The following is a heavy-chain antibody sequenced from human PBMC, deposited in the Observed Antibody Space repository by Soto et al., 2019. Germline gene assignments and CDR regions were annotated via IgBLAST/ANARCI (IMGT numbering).Heavy chain of an antibody. J-gene: IGHJ5*02. CDR1: GGSISSSSYY. D-gene: IGHD1-20*01. CDR3: ARHKRYNWKSRGSWLDP. CDR2: IYYSGST. V-gene: IGHV4-39*01. Sequence: SETLSLTCTVSGGSISSSSYYWGWIRQPPGKGLEWIGSIYYSGSTYYNPSLKSRVTISVDTSKNQFSLKLSSVTAADTAVYYCARHKRYNWKSRGSWLDPWGQGTLVTVSS.